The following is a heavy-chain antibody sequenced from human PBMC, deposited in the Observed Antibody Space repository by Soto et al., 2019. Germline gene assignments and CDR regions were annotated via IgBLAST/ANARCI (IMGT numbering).Heavy chain of an antibody. D-gene: IGHD2-2*01. J-gene: IGHJ5*02. Sequence: QVQLVESGGGVVQFGRSLRLSCAASGFTFTSYAMHWVRQAPGKGLEWVAAISYHGRDEYYAESVKGRFSISRDNSKNTLNLQMNSLRAEDTAVYYCARGRFSTTLYAGFDPCGQGTLVTVSS. CDR3: ARGRFSTTLYAGFDP. CDR2: ISYHGRDE. CDR1: GFTFTSYA. V-gene: IGHV3-30*04.